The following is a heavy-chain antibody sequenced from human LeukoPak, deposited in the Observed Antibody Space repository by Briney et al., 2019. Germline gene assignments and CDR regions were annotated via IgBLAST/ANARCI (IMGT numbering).Heavy chain of an antibody. CDR2: INHSGST. J-gene: IGHJ4*02. D-gene: IGHD5-24*01. CDR1: GGSFSGYY. Sequence: KPSETLSLTCAVYGGSFSGYYWSWIRQPPGKGLEWIGEINHSGSTNYNPSLKSRVTISVDTSKNHFSLKLCSVTAADTAVYYCARNDGSIEFGWGQGTLVTVSS. CDR3: ARNDGSIEFG. V-gene: IGHV4-34*01.